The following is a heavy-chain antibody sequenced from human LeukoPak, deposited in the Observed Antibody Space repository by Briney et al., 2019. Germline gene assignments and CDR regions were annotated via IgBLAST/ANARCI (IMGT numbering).Heavy chain of an antibody. CDR2: IKRDGGEK. J-gene: IGHJ3*02. CDR1: GFTFSTYW. Sequence: GGSLRLSCAASGFTFSTYWMSWVRQVPGKGPEWVANIKRDGGEKYYVDSVKGRFTISRDNAKDSLYLQMNSLRAEDTAVYYCARDAFSRISIFGVVSDAFDIWGQGTMVTVSS. D-gene: IGHD3-3*01. V-gene: IGHV3-7*01. CDR3: ARDAFSRISIFGVVSDAFDI.